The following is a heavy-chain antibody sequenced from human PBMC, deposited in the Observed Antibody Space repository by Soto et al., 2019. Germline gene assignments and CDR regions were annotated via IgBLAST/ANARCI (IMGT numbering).Heavy chain of an antibody. CDR1: GYTFTSYY. CDR3: ARDGPKGLAGVPDAFDF. V-gene: IGHV1-46*01. CDR2: INPSGGST. J-gene: IGHJ3*01. D-gene: IGHD3-10*01. Sequence: SSVKVSCKAPGYTFTSYYMHWVRQAPGQGLEWMGIINPSGGSTSYAQKFQGRVTMTRDTSTSTVYMELSSLRSEDTAVHYCARDGPKGLAGVPDAFDFWSQRTMVPVSS.